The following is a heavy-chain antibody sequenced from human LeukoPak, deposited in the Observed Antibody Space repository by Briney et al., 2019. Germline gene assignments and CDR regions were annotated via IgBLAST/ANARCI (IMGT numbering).Heavy chain of an antibody. J-gene: IGHJ4*02. V-gene: IGHV3-48*03. Sequence: TGGSLRLSCAASGFTFSSYEMNWVRQAPGKGLEWVSYISSSGSTIYYADSVKGRFTISRDNAKNSLYLQMNSPRAEDTAVYYCARADRNYVFVDYWGQGTLVTVSS. CDR3: ARADRNYVFVDY. CDR2: ISSSGSTI. D-gene: IGHD4-11*01. CDR1: GFTFSSYE.